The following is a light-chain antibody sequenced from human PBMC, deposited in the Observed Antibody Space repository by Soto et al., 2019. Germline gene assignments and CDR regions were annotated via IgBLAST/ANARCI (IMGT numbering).Light chain of an antibody. V-gene: IGKV3-20*01. CDR2: GAS. CDR3: QQYGSSPWT. CDR1: QSVSSSY. Sequence: EIVLTQSPGTLALSPGERATLSCRASQSVSSSYLAWYQQKPGQAPRILIYGASSRATGIPDRFSGSGSGPDFTLTISRLEPEDFAVYYCQQYGSSPWTFGQGTKVEIK. J-gene: IGKJ1*01.